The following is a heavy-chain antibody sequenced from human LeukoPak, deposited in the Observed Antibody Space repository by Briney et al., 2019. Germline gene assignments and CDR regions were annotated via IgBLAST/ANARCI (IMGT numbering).Heavy chain of an antibody. V-gene: IGHV4-39*07. Sequence: SETLSLTCTVSGGSISSNDYYWDWIRQPPGMGLEYIGSIYYSGSTYYNPSLKSRVTISVDTSKNQFSLKLSSVTAADTAVYYCARVVATYYYGSGSVVYFDYWGQGTLVTVSS. CDR1: GGSISSNDYY. CDR3: ARVVATYYYGSGSVVYFDY. J-gene: IGHJ4*02. CDR2: IYYSGST. D-gene: IGHD3-10*01.